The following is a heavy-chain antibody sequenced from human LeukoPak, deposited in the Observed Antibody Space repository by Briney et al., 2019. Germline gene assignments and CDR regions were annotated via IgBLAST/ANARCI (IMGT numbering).Heavy chain of an antibody. CDR1: GFTFSSDG. D-gene: IGHD2-2*01. J-gene: IGHJ6*02. Sequence: GGSLRVSCAASGFTFSSDGMHCVRQAPGKGLEWVAVISYDGSNKYYADSVKGRFTISRDNSKNTLYLQMNSLRAEDTAVYYCAKDLLARITYCSSTSCYVDYYGMDAWGQGTTVTVPS. CDR3: AKDLLARITYCSSTSCYVDYYGMDA. CDR2: ISYDGSNK. V-gene: IGHV3-30*18.